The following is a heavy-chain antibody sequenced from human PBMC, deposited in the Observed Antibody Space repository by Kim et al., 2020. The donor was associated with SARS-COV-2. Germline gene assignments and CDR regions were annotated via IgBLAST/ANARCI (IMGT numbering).Heavy chain of an antibody. J-gene: IGHJ4*02. D-gene: IGHD3-10*01. CDR2: A. CDR3: ARGGSTYPVDY. Sequence: ANYAQKCQGRVTITADKSTSTAYMELSSLRSEDTAVYYCARGGSTYPVDYWGQGTLVTVSS. V-gene: IGHV1-69*02.